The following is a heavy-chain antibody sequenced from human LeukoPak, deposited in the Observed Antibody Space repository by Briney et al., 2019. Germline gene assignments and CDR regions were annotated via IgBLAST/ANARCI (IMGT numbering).Heavy chain of an antibody. D-gene: IGHD6-13*01. Sequence: PGGSLRLSCAASGFTFSNYWMTWVRQAPGKGLEWVANIKQDGSEISYVDSVKGRFTISRDNAKNSLYLQMNNLRVEDTAVYYCARSPRSSWYTDYYGMDVWGQGTTVTVSS. CDR2: IKQDGSEI. CDR1: GFTFSNYW. V-gene: IGHV3-7*01. J-gene: IGHJ6*02. CDR3: ARSPRSSWYTDYYGMDV.